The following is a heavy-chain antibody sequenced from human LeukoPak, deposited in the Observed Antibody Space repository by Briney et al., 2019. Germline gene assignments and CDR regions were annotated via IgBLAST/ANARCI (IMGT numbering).Heavy chain of an antibody. Sequence: PSETLSLTCTVSGGSISSYYWSWIRQPPGKGLEWIGYIYYSGSTNYNPSLKSRVTISVDTSKNQFSLKLSSVTAADTAVYYCARDQSGSYYQFDYLGQGTLVTVSS. V-gene: IGHV4-59*01. CDR2: IYYSGST. D-gene: IGHD3-10*01. CDR3: ARDQSGSYYQFDY. CDR1: GGSISSYY. J-gene: IGHJ4*02.